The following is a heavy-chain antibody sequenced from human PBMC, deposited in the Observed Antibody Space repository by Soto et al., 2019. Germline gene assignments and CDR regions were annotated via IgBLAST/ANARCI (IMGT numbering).Heavy chain of an antibody. V-gene: IGHV3-21*01. J-gene: IGHJ6*02. CDR1: GFTFSSYS. Sequence: EVQLVESGGGLVKPGGSLRLSCAASGFTFSSYSMNWVRQAPGKGLEWVSSISSSSSYIYYADSVKGRFTISRNNAKNSLYLQMNSLRAEDTAVYYCARDCSSTSCYELYYGMDVWGQGTTVTVSS. D-gene: IGHD2-2*01. CDR3: ARDCSSTSCYELYYGMDV. CDR2: ISSSSSYI.